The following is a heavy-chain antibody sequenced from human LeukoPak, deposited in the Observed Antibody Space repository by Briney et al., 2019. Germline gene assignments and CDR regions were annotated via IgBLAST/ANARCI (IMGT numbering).Heavy chain of an antibody. CDR1: VFTVSSNY. Sequence: GGSLRLSCAASVFTVSSNYMSWLRQAPAKGLEWVSVIYSGGSTYYADSVKGRFTIPRDNSKNTLYLQTNSRRADDTAVYYCASGCYGSSGYYHDYWGRGALASVPS. V-gene: IGHV3-53*01. D-gene: IGHD3-22*01. CDR2: IYSGGST. CDR3: ASGCYGSSGYYHDY. J-gene: IGHJ4*02.